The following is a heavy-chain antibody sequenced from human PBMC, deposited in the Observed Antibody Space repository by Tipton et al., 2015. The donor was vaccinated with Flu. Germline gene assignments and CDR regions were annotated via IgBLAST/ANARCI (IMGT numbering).Heavy chain of an antibody. CDR2: ISWNSGSI. CDR1: GFTFDDYA. D-gene: IGHD2-15*01. V-gene: IGHV3-9*01. J-gene: IGHJ4*02. Sequence: SLRLSCAASGFTFDDYAMHWVRQAPGKGLEWVSGISWNSGSIGYADSVKGRFTISRDNAKNSLYLQMNSLRAEDTALYYCAKDILGGGPLDYWGQGTLVTVSS. CDR3: AKDILGGGPLDY.